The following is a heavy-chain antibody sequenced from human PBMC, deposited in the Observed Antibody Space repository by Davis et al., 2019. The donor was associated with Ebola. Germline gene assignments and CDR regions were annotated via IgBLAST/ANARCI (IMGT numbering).Heavy chain of an antibody. CDR1: GFTFSSFG. CDR3: ARDRHGDYLDY. D-gene: IGHD4-17*01. J-gene: IGHJ4*02. Sequence: PGGSLRLSCAASGFTFSSFGMHWVRQAPGKGLDWVAVISYDGSHKYYADSVKGRFIISRDNSKNTLDLQMNSLRAEDTAVYYCARDRHGDYLDYWGQGTLVTVSS. CDR2: ISYDGSHK. V-gene: IGHV3-30*03.